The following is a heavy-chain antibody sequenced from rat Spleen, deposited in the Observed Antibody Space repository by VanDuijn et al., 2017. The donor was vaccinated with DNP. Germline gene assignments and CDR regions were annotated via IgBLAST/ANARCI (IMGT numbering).Heavy chain of an antibody. Sequence: EVQLVESDGGLVQPGRSLKLSCAASGFTFSDYYMAWVRQAPTKGLEWVATIIYDGSRTYYRDSVKGRFTISRDNAKSTLYLQMNSLRSEDTATYYCARQARVYYFDYWGQGVMVTVSS. CDR2: IIYDGSRT. V-gene: IGHV5-29*01. CDR1: GFTFSDYY. CDR3: ARQARVYYFDY. J-gene: IGHJ2*01.